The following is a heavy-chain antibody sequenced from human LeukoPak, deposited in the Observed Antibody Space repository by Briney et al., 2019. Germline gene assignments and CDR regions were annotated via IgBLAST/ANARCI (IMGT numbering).Heavy chain of an antibody. CDR1: GGSITSSY. CDR2: IRNEAYSYTT. CDR3: ASASAGLVEY. J-gene: IGHJ4*02. V-gene: IGHV3-72*01. Sequence: LTCTVSGGSITSSYWNWIRQPAGRGLEWIGRIRNEAYSYTTEYAASVKGRFTISRDDSKNSLYLQMNSLKTEDTAVYYCASASAGLVEYWGQGARVTVSS.